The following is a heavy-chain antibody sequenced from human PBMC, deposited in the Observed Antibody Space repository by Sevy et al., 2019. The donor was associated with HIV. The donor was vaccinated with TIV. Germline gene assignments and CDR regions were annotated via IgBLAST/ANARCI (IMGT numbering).Heavy chain of an antibody. CDR2: INPNIGAT. J-gene: IGHJ5*02. D-gene: IGHD3-3*01. Sequence: ASVKVSCRAFKYTFTGYYIYWVRQAPGQGLEWMGWINPNIGATNYAQQFHDRVALTRDTSTSTAYMELSGLKSDDTAMYYCARMFNDDFWNGEWGLAPFDLWGQGTLVTVSS. CDR1: KYTFTGYY. CDR3: ARMFNDDFWNGEWGLAPFDL. V-gene: IGHV1-2*02.